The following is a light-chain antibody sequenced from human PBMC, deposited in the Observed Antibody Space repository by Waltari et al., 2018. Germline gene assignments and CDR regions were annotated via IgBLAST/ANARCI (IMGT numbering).Light chain of an antibody. CDR2: DAS. CDR1: QSVANN. Sequence: EKVLTQSPATLSVSPGEEVTLSCRASQSVANNLAWYQVRPGQAPRLVIYDASTRASGIPARFSGSGSGTDFTFTISSLQLEDFATYYCQQSYDTPRTFGQGTKVEVK. CDR3: QQSYDTPRT. V-gene: IGKV3-15*01. J-gene: IGKJ1*01.